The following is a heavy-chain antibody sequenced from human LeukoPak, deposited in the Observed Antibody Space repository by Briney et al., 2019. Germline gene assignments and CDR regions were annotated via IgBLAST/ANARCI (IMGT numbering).Heavy chain of an antibody. CDR3: ARDRGIAALTYYFDY. CDR2: ISYDGSNK. CDR1: GFTFSSYS. D-gene: IGHD6-13*01. J-gene: IGHJ4*02. V-gene: IGHV3-30*03. Sequence: GGSLRPSCAASGFTFSSYSMNWVRQAPGKGLEWVAVISYDGSNKYYADSVKGRFTISRDNSKNTLYLQMNSLRAEDTAVYYCARDRGIAALTYYFDYWGQGTLVTVSS.